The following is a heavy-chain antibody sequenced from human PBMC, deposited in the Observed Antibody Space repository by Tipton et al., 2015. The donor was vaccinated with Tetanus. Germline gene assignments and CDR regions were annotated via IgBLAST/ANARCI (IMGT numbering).Heavy chain of an antibody. V-gene: IGHV3-30*04. CDR2: LSYHGTKE. Sequence: SLRLSCAASGFIFSNYAMHWVRQSPGKGLEWVAVLSYHGTKEYYTDSVKGRFTISRDNSNSTLYLHMSSLRPEDTAVYYCAKDRAFSGYLFYYGMDAWGQGTTVTVSS. D-gene: IGHD5-12*01. CDR1: GFIFSNYA. CDR3: AKDRAFSGYLFYYGMDA. J-gene: IGHJ6*02.